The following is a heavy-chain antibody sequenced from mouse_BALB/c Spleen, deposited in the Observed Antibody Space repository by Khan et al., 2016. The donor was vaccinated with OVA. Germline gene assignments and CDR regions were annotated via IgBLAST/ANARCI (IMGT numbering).Heavy chain of an antibody. J-gene: IGHJ2*01. V-gene: IGHV2-9*02. D-gene: IGHD1-3*01. CDR3: ARLEDI. CDR2: IWAGGST. CDR1: GFSLTSYG. Sequence: QVQLKESGPGLVAPSQSLSITCTVSGFSLTSYGVHWVRQPPGKGLEWLGEIWAGGSTIYNTALMFRLSISKDNSKSQVILKMNSLQTDDTAMYYCARLEDIWGQGTTLTVSS.